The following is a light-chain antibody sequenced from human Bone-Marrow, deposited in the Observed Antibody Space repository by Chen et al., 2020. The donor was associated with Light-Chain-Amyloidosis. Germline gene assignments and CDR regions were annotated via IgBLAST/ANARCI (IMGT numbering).Light chain of an antibody. CDR3: SSYTRTTTVV. CDR1: SSDIGAYNY. J-gene: IGLJ2*01. V-gene: IGLV2-14*03. Sequence: QSALTQPASVSGSPGQSITISCTGTSSDIGAYNYVSWYQQHPGKAPKLMIYDVSGRPSGASSRFAGSKSGNTASLTISGLQAEDEAHYYGSSYTRTTTVVFGGGTKLTVL. CDR2: DVS.